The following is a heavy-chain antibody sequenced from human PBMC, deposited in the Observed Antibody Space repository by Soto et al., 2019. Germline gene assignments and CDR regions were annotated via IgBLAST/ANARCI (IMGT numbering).Heavy chain of an antibody. J-gene: IGHJ3*02. CDR3: ARGAYCGGDFYPDHRRPAFDI. Sequence: SETLSLTCTVSGGSISSYYWSWIRQPPGKGLEWIGYIYYSGSTNYNPSLKSRVTISVDTSKNQFSLKLSSVTAADTAVYYCARGAYCGGDFYPDHRRPAFDIWGQGTMLTVSS. V-gene: IGHV4-59*01. D-gene: IGHD2-21*01. CDR1: GGSISSYY. CDR2: IYYSGST.